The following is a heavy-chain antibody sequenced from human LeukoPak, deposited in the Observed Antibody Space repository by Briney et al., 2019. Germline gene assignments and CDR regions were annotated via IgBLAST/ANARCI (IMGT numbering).Heavy chain of an antibody. CDR1: GFTFSSYS. D-gene: IGHD3-9*01. CDR3: AKVLAYFSGILTGPFDY. CDR2: ISSSSSYI. J-gene: IGHJ4*02. Sequence: GGSLRLSCAASGFTFSSYSMNWVRQAPGKGLEWVSSISSSSSYIYYADSVKGRFTISRDNAKNSLYLQMNSLRAEDTAVYYCAKVLAYFSGILTGPFDYWGQGTLVTVSS. V-gene: IGHV3-21*01.